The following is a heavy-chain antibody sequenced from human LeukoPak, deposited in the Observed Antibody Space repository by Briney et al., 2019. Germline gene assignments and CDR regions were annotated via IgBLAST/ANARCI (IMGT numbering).Heavy chain of an antibody. CDR2: VVGSAGST. CDR3: AKASTPTVLRFLEWLSPDYYYYMDV. J-gene: IGHJ6*03. CDR1: GLTSSIYG. Sequence: PGGSLRLSCAGSGLTSSIYGLSWVRQAPGKGLQWVAAVVGSAGSTFYADSVKGRFTISRDNSKNTLYLQMNSLRAEDTAVYYCAKASTPTVLRFLEWLSPDYYYYMDVWGKGTTVTVSS. V-gene: IGHV3-23*01. D-gene: IGHD3-3*01.